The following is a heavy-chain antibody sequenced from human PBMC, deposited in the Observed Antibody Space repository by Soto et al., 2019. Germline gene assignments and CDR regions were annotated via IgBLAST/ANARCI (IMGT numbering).Heavy chain of an antibody. Sequence: PETLSLTCTVSGGSISSYYWSWIRQPPGKGLEWIGYIYYSGRTNYNPSLKSRVTISVDTSKNQFSLKLTSVTAADTAVYYCARHPTVTEYYFDYWGQGTLVTVSS. CDR1: GGSISSYY. CDR3: ARHPTVTEYYFDY. CDR2: IYYSGRT. D-gene: IGHD4-17*01. J-gene: IGHJ4*02. V-gene: IGHV4-59*08.